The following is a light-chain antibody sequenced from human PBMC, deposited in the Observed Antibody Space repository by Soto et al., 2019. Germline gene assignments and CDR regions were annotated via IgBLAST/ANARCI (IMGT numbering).Light chain of an antibody. CDR1: QSINSK. V-gene: IGKV3-15*01. CDR3: QQFSSYPLT. J-gene: IGKJ4*01. CDR2: GAS. Sequence: ETVMTQSPATLCLSPGDRATLSSRASQSINSKLVWYQQKPGQAPRFLIYGASTRATDIPDRFSGGGSGTDFTLTISRLEPEDFAVYYCQQFSSYPLTFCGGAKVDI.